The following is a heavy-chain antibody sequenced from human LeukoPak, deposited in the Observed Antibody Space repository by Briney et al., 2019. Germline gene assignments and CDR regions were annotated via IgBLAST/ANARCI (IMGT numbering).Heavy chain of an antibody. CDR2: IIPILGIA. Sequence: SVKVSCKASGGTFSSYAISWVRQAPGQGLEWMGRIIPILGIANYAQKFQGRVTITADKSTSTAYMELSSLRSEDTAVYYCASGVGATIGYFDYWGQGTLVIVSS. V-gene: IGHV1-69*04. J-gene: IGHJ4*02. CDR1: GGTFSSYA. CDR3: ASGVGATIGYFDY. D-gene: IGHD1-26*01.